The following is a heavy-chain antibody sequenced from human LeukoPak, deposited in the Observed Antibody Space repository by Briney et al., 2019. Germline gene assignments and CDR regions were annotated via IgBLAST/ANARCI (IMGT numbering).Heavy chain of an antibody. CDR1: GGSISSGGYS. CDR2: IYHSGST. J-gene: IGHJ4*02. Sequence: SQTLSLTCAVSGGSISSGGYSWSWIRQPPGKGLEWIGYIYHSGSTYYNPSLKSRVTISVDRSKNQFSLKLSSVTAADTAVYYCARVDYYDSSGYYQYYFDYWGQGTLVTVSS. CDR3: ARVDYYDSSGYYQYYFDY. V-gene: IGHV4-30-2*01. D-gene: IGHD3-22*01.